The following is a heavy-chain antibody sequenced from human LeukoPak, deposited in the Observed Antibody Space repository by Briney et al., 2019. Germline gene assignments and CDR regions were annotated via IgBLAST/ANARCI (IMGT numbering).Heavy chain of an antibody. V-gene: IGHV4-59*08. Sequence: PSETLSLTCTVSGGSISSYYWSWIRQPPGMGLEWIGYIYYSGSTNYNPSLKSRVTISIDMSKSQFSLKLRSVTAADTAVYYCASRIVGATPYFDYWGQGTLFTVSS. CDR2: IYYSGST. D-gene: IGHD1-26*01. CDR3: ASRIVGATPYFDY. J-gene: IGHJ4*02. CDR1: GGSISSYY.